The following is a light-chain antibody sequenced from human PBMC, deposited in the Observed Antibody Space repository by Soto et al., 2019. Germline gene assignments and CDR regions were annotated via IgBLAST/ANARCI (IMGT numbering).Light chain of an antibody. CDR3: QQYGSSPWT. V-gene: IGKV3-20*01. CDR1: QSVSSSY. CDR2: GAS. Sequence: EIVLTQSPGTLSLSPGERATLSCRASQSVSSSYLAWYQQKPGQAPRLLFYGASSRGTGIPDRFSGSGSGTDFTLTISRREPEDIAVYYCQQYGSSPWTFGQGTKVEIK. J-gene: IGKJ1*01.